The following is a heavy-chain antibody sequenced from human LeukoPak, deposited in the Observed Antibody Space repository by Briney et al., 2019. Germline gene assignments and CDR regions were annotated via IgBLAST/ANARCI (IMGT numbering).Heavy chain of an antibody. J-gene: IGHJ4*02. CDR1: GFTFSSYA. CDR2: ISGSGGST. V-gene: IGHV3-23*01. Sequence: PGGSLRLSCAASGFTFSSYAMSWVRQAPGKGLEWVSAISGSGGSTYYADSVKGRFTISRDNSKNTLYLQMNSLRAEDTAVYYCAKSRGVLPHAVNGPDYWGQGTLVTVSS. D-gene: IGHD2-8*01. CDR3: AKSRGVLPHAVNGPDY.